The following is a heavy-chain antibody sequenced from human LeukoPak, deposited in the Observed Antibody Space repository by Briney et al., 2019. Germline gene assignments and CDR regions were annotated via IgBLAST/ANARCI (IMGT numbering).Heavy chain of an antibody. CDR3: ARNSNYYGMDV. D-gene: IGHD4-23*01. J-gene: IGHJ6*01. CDR1: GFTFSSYA. V-gene: IGHV3-30-3*01. CDR2: ISYDGINK. Sequence: PGRSLRLSCAASGFTFSSYAMHWVRQAPGKGLEWVAVISYDGINKYYADSVKGRFTISRDNSKNTLYLQMNSLRAEDTAVYYCARNSNYYGMDVWGQGTTVTVSS.